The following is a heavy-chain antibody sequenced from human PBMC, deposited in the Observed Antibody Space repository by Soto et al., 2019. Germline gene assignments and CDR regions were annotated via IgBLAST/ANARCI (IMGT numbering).Heavy chain of an antibody. V-gene: IGHV3-23*01. D-gene: IGHD3-22*01. CDR3: VKDTAVVINGGDFDY. CDR2: ISGDAGRT. J-gene: IGHJ4*02. CDR1: GFTYVKYA. Sequence: EVQLLESVGALVQHGVSLRLSCEASGFTYVKYAMSWVRQAPGKGLEWVSGISGDAGRTFYADSVKGRFTISRDNSKNTVYLQINSLSVEDTAVYYCVKDTAVVINGGDFDYWGQGTLVTGSS.